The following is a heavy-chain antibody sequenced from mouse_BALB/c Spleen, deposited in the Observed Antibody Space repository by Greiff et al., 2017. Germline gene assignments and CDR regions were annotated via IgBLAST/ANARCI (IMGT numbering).Heavy chain of an antibody. J-gene: IGHJ3*01. D-gene: IGHD2-4*01. Sequence: EVQGVESGGGLVQPKGSLKLSCAASGFTFNTYAMNWVRQAPGKGLEWVARIRSKSNNYATYYADSVKDRFTISRDDSQSMLYLQMNNLKTEDTAMYYCVRHERYYESFAYWGQGTLVTVSA. CDR3: VRHERYYESFAY. CDR2: IRSKSNNYAT. V-gene: IGHV10-1*02. CDR1: GFTFNTYA.